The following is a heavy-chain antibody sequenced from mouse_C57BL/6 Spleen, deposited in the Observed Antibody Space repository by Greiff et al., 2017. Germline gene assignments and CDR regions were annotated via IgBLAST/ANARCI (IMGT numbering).Heavy chain of an antibody. CDR2: INPYNGGT. D-gene: IGHD1-1*01. CDR3: ARSRGREVVRYFDV. CDR1: GYTFTDYY. J-gene: IGHJ1*03. V-gene: IGHV1-19*01. Sequence: EVQLQQSGPVLVKPGASVRMSCKASGYTFTDYYMNWVKQSHGKSLEWIGVINPYNGGTSYNQKFKGKATLTVDKSSSTAYMELNSLTSEDSAVYYCARSRGREVVRYFDVWGTGTTVTVSS.